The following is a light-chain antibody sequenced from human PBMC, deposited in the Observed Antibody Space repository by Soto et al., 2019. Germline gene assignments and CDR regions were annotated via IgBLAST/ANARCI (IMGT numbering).Light chain of an antibody. CDR1: LNISSD. CDR2: GAS. Sequence: EIVMTQSPATLSVSPGDSATPSCRASLNISSDLAWYQQKPGQAPRLLIYGASTRATGIPARFSGSGSGTEFTLTISSLQSEDFAVYYCQQYSNWPSWTFGQGTKVDIK. CDR3: QQYSNWPSWT. V-gene: IGKV3-15*01. J-gene: IGKJ1*01.